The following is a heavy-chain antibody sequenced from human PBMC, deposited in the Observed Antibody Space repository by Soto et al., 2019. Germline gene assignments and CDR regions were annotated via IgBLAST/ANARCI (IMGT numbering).Heavy chain of an antibody. CDR3: ARVSQEYYYYYMDV. CDR2: INAGNGNT. Sequence: ASVKVSCXASGYTFTSYAMHWVRQAPGQRLEWMGWINAGNGNTKYSQKFQGRVTITRDTSASTAYMELSSLRSEDTAVYYCARVSQEYYYYYMDVWGKGTTVTVSS. V-gene: IGHV1-3*01. J-gene: IGHJ6*03. CDR1: GYTFTSYA.